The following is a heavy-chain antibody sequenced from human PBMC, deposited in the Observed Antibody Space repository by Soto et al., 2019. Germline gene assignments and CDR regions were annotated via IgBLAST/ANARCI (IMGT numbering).Heavy chain of an antibody. Sequence: ASVKVSCKASGHTFTDYYMHWVRQAPGQGLEWMGVISPSGDGPTFAQKFQGRVTMTRDTSTSTVYMELSSLRFEDTAVYYCASMDYSYYYGMDVWGQGIMVTVSS. CDR2: ISPSGDGP. J-gene: IGHJ6*02. CDR3: ASMDYSYYYGMDV. CDR1: GHTFTDYY. V-gene: IGHV1-46*01. D-gene: IGHD3-10*01.